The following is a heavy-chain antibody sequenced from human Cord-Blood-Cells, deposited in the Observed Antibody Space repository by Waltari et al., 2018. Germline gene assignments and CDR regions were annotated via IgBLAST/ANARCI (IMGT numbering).Heavy chain of an antibody. D-gene: IGHD6-6*01. V-gene: IGHV4-31*03. J-gene: IGHJ4*02. CDR2: IYYSGST. CDR3: ARRYXSSXYFDY. Sequence: QVQLQESGPGLVKPSQTLSLTCTVSGGSISSGGYYWSWLRQHPGKGLEWIGYIYYSGSTYYNPSLKSRVTISVDTSKNQFSLKLSSVTAADTAVYYCARRYXSSXYFDYWGQGTLVXVSS. CDR1: GGSISSGGYY.